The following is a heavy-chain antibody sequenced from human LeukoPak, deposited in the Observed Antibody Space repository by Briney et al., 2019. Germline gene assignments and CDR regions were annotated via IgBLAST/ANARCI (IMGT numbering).Heavy chain of an antibody. D-gene: IGHD5-18*01. CDR3: AGIQLWPLMFYFDY. J-gene: IGHJ4*02. Sequence: GRSLRLSCAASGFPYSSYAMHWVRQAPGRGLEWVVGISYEDNEYYADSVKGRFTISRDNSKNTLYLHMDSLRAEDSAVYFCAGIQLWPLMFYFDYWGQGTLVTVSS. V-gene: IGHV3-30*03. CDR1: GFPYSSYA. CDR2: ISYEDNE.